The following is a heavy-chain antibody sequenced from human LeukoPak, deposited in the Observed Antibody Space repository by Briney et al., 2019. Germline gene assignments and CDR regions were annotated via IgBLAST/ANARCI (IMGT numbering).Heavy chain of an antibody. CDR1: GGSFSGYY. J-gene: IGHJ3*02. CDR2: IHRSGST. Sequence: SETLSLTCAVYGGSFSGYYWNWIRQPPGKGLEWIGEIHRSGSTNYNPSLKSRVTISVDTSKNQFSLNLSSVTAADTAVYYCAREGQKAAFDIWAQGTMVTVSS. V-gene: IGHV4-34*01. CDR3: AREGQKAAFDI.